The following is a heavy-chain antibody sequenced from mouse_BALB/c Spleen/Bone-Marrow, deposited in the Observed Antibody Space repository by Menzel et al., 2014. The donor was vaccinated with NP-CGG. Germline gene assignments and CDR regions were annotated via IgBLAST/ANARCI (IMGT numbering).Heavy chain of an antibody. CDR2: INPSNGGT. CDR1: GYTFTNYY. Sequence: QVHVKQSGAELVKPGASVKLSCRASGYTFTNYYMYWMKQRPGQGLEWIGEINPSNGGTNFNEKFKSKATLTVDKSSSTAYMQLSSLTSEDSAVYYCTRLPHWGQGTSVTVSS. V-gene: IGHV1S81*02. CDR3: TRLPH. D-gene: IGHD5-1*01. J-gene: IGHJ4*01.